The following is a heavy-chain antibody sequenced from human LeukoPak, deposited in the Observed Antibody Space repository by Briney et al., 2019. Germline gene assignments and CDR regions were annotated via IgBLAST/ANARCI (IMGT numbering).Heavy chain of an antibody. CDR2: IDPSDSYT. CDR1: GYSFTSYW. V-gene: IGHV5-10-1*01. Sequence: GESLKISCQGSGYSFTSYWISWVRQMPGKGLEWMGRIDPSDSYTNYSPSFQGHVTISADKSIITAYLQWSSLKASDTAMYYCARRGWPGYYGMDVWGQGTMVTVSS. D-gene: IGHD6-19*01. CDR3: ARRGWPGYYGMDV. J-gene: IGHJ6*02.